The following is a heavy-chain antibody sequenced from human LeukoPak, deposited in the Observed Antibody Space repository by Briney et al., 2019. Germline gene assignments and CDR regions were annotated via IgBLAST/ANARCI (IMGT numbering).Heavy chain of an antibody. V-gene: IGHV4-39*01. Sequence: PSETLSLTCTVSGGSISSSSYYWGWIRQPPGKGLEWIGSIYYSGSTYSNPSLKSRVIISVDTSKNQFSLKLSSVTAADTAVYYCARRDAVPRFDPWGQGTLVTVSS. D-gene: IGHD6-19*01. CDR1: GGSISSSSYY. CDR3: ARRDAVPRFDP. J-gene: IGHJ5*02. CDR2: IYYSGST.